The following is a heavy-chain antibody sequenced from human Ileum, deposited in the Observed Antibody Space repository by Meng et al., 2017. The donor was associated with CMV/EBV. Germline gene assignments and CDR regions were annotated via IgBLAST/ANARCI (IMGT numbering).Heavy chain of an antibody. V-gene: IGHV1-24*01. Sequence: ASVKVSCKVSGYTLTELSMHWVRQAPGKGLEWMGGFDPEDGETIYAQKFQGRVTMTEDTSTDTAYMELSSLRSEDTAVYYCATSAMTTVTVEGSWFDPWGQGTLVTVSS. J-gene: IGHJ5*02. CDR3: ATSAMTTVTVEGSWFDP. D-gene: IGHD4-11*01. CDR1: GYTLTELS. CDR2: FDPEDGET.